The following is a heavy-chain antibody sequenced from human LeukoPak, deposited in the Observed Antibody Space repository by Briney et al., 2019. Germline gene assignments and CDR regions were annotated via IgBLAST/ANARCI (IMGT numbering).Heavy chain of an antibody. CDR2: ISGSGGST. CDR3: AKDSRGYSNLKNWFDP. J-gene: IGHJ5*02. D-gene: IGHD4-11*01. V-gene: IGHV3-23*01. CDR1: GFTFSSYG. Sequence: PGGSLRLSCAASGFTFSSYGMSWVRQAPGKGLEWVSAISGSGGSTYYADSVKGRFTISRDNSKNTLYLQMNSLRAEDTAVYYCAKDSRGYSNLKNWFDPWGQGTLVTVSS.